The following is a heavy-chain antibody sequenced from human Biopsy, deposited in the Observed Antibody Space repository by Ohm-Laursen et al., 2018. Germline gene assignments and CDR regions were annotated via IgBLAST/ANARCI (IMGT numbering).Heavy chain of an antibody. CDR2: IYYSGST. CDR1: GVSISSDY. D-gene: IGHD6-19*01. Sequence: SRTLSLTCTVSGVSISSDYWSWIRQTPGKGLEWIGYIYYSGSTNYNPSLKSRVTISVDTSKNQFSLRLNSVTAADTAVYYCARATDSTGWPYYYFYGMDVWGQGTTVTVSS. CDR3: ARATDSTGWPYYYFYGMDV. J-gene: IGHJ6*02. V-gene: IGHV4-59*01.